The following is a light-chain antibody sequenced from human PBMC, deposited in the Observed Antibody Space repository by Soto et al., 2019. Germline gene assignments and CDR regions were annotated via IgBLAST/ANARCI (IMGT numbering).Light chain of an antibody. CDR3: QQYGSSRWT. CDR2: GAS. J-gene: IGKJ1*01. Sequence: EIMLTQSPGTLSLSPGERATLSCRASQSVSSIYLAWYQQKPGQAPRLLIYGASSRATGIPDRFSGSGSGTDFTLTISRLEPEDFAVYYSQQYGSSRWTFGQGTKVDIK. CDR1: QSVSSIY. V-gene: IGKV3-20*01.